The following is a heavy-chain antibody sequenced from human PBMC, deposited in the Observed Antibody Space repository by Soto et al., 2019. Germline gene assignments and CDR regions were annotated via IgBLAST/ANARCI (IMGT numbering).Heavy chain of an antibody. Sequence: SETLSLTCSVSGGSISSYYWSWIRQPPGKGLEWIGYIYYSGSTNYNPSLKSRVTISVDTSKNQFSLKLSSVTAADTAVYYCARFDATLLFDPWGQGTLVTVSS. J-gene: IGHJ5*02. D-gene: IGHD3-9*01. CDR3: ARFDATLLFDP. CDR2: IYYSGST. V-gene: IGHV4-59*08. CDR1: GGSISSYY.